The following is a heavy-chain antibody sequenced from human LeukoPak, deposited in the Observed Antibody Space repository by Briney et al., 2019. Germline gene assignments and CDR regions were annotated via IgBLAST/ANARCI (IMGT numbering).Heavy chain of an antibody. CDR2: IWYDGSKK. V-gene: IGHV3-33*01. Sequence: GGSPRLSCAASGFTFSSYGVHRVPQAPGKGLEWVAVIWYDGSKKYYADSVKGRFTLSRDNSKNTVYLQMNSLRAEDTAVYCCARDGTYYDFWEEYSGDNWFDPWGQGTLVTVSS. D-gene: IGHD3-3*01. CDR3: ARDGTYYDFWEEYSGDNWFDP. J-gene: IGHJ5*02. CDR1: GFTFSSYG.